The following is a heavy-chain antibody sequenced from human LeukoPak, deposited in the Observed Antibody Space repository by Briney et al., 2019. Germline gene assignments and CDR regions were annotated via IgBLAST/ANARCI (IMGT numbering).Heavy chain of an antibody. CDR1: GYTFTSYY. CDR2: INPNSGGT. CDR3: ARGPLRNWFDP. J-gene: IGHJ5*02. V-gene: IGHV1-2*04. Sequence: ASVKVSCKASGYTFTSYYMHWVRQAPGQGLEWMGWINPNSGGTNYAQKFQGWVTMTRDTSIRTAYMELRRLRSDDTAVYYCARGPLRNWFDPWGEGSLVTVSS.